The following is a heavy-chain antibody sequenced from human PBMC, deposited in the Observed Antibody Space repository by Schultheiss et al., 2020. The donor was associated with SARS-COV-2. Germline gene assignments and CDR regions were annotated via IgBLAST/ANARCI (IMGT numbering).Heavy chain of an antibody. D-gene: IGHD2-8*02. V-gene: IGHV3-20*04. Sequence: GGSLRLSCAASGFTFSSYAMSWVRQAPGKGLEWVSGINWNGGSTGYADSVKGRFTISRDNLKNTVYLQMNSLRGDDTALYFCARDGGVVPGAISWADDWGQGTLVTVSS. CDR2: INWNGGST. CDR1: GFTFSSYA. CDR3: ARDGGVVPGAISWADD. J-gene: IGHJ4*02.